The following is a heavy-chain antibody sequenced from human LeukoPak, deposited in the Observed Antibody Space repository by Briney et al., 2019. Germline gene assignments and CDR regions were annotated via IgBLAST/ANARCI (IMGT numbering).Heavy chain of an antibody. V-gene: IGHV7-4-1*02. D-gene: IGHD1-1*01. J-gene: IGHJ4*02. Sequence: RASVKVSCKASGYTFTSSGISWVRQAPGQGLEWMGWINTNTGNPTYAQGFTGRFVFSLDTSVSTAYLQISSLKAEDTAVYYCARVPENGYFDYWGQGTLVTVSS. CDR3: ARVPENGYFDY. CDR1: GYTFTSSG. CDR2: INTNTGNP.